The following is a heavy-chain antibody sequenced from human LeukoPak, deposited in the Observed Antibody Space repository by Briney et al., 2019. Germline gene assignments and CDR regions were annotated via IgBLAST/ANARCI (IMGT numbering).Heavy chain of an antibody. J-gene: IGHJ4*02. D-gene: IGHD3-16*01. CDR3: ARGRYGWLPFDY. CDR1: GGSISSYY. Sequence: PSETLSLTCTVSGGSISSYYWSWIRQPPGKGLEWIGYIYYSGSTNYNPSLKSRVTISVDTSKNQFTLKLSSVTAADTAVYYCARGRYGWLPFDYWGQGTLVIVSS. V-gene: IGHV4-59*01. CDR2: IYYSGST.